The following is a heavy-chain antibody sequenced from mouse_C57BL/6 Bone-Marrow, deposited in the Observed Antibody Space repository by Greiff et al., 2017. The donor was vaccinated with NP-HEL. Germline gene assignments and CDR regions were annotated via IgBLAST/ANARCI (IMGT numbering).Heavy chain of an antibody. Sequence: EVQLQESGGGLVKPGGSLKLSCAASGFTFSSYTMSWVRQTPEKRLEWVATISGGGGNTYYPDSVKGRFTISRDNAKNTLYLQMSSLRSEDTALYYCARHYGNYFYYAMDYWGQGTSVTVSS. D-gene: IGHD2-1*01. CDR1: GFTFSSYT. CDR3: ARHYGNYFYYAMDY. V-gene: IGHV5-9*01. CDR2: ISGGGGNT. J-gene: IGHJ4*01.